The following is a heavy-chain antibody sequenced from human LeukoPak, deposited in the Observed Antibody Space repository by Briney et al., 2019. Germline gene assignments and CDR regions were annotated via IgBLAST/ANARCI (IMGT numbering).Heavy chain of an antibody. CDR3: AGRSGIRVAAAFDY. Sequence: GGSLRLSCAASGFTFSSYAMHWVRQAPGKGLEWVANIKQDGSEKYYVDSVKGRFTISRDNAKNSLYLQMNSLRAEDTAVYYCAGRSGIRVAAAFDYWGQGTLVTVSS. J-gene: IGHJ4*02. CDR1: GFTFSSYA. CDR2: IKQDGSEK. V-gene: IGHV3-7*01. D-gene: IGHD6-13*01.